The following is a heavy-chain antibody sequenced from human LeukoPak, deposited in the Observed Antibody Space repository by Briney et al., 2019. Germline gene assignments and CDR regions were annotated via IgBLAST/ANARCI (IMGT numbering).Heavy chain of an antibody. CDR2: IYNDGSTT. Sequence: GGSLRLSCAASGFMFSKSWMHWVRQVPGKGLVWVPRIYNDGSTTNYADSVKGRFTISRDNAANTLFLQMSGLRAEDTAVYYCAREKDDHGDPGPLDAWGQGDLVTVSS. D-gene: IGHD4-17*01. J-gene: IGHJ5*02. V-gene: IGHV3-74*01. CDR1: GFMFSKSW. CDR3: AREKDDHGDPGPLDA.